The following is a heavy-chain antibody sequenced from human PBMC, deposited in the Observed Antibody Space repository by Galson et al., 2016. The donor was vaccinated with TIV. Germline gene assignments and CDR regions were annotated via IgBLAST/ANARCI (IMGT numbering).Heavy chain of an antibody. V-gene: IGHV3-11*01. CDR3: AGSTDYDFGSGLD. CDR2: INPSGTAI. Sequence: SLRLSCAASPFIFSDYYMSWFRQAPGKGLEWVSYINPSGTAIYYADSVKDRFTIFRDNAKSSLYLQMNSLRPEDTAVYYCAGSTDYDFGSGLDWGQGTLVTVSS. D-gene: IGHD3-3*01. CDR1: PFIFSDYY. J-gene: IGHJ4*02.